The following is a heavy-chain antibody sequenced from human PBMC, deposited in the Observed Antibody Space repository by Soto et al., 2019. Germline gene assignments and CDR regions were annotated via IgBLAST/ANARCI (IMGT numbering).Heavy chain of an antibody. D-gene: IGHD3-22*01. Sequence: EVQLVESGGGPVRPGGSLKLSCAASGFNFITYSLSWVRQAPGKGREWVASISSSAVYIDYADSVKGRFTISRDNSNNSLYIQINSMRAEDTATYYCVRDGLDYYDIERLYFDNWGQGTLVTVYS. J-gene: IGHJ4*02. CDR3: VRDGLDYYDIERLYFDN. CDR1: GFNFITYS. V-gene: IGHV3-21*01. CDR2: ISSSAVYI.